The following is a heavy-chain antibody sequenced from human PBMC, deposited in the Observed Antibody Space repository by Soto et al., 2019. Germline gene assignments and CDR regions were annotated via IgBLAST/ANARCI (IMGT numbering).Heavy chain of an antibody. D-gene: IGHD3-3*01. V-gene: IGHV1-24*01. CDR2: FDPEDGET. CDR1: GYTLTELS. CDR3: ATDLGRFGGGFWSGYYTGIQRHWGFDP. Sequence: ASVKVSCKVSGYTLTELSMHWVRQAPGKGLEWMGGFDPEDGETIYAQKFQGRVTMTEDTSTDTAYMELSSLRSEDTAVYYCATDLGRFGGGFWSGYYTGIQRHWGFDPWGQGTLVTVSS. J-gene: IGHJ5*02.